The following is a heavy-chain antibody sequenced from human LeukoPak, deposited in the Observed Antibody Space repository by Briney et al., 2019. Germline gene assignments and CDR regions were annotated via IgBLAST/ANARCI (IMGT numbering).Heavy chain of an antibody. CDR1: GYTFTGYY. CDR3: ARDGWYSSLYHFDY. V-gene: IGHV1-2*02. CDR2: INPNSGGT. D-gene: IGHD6-13*01. J-gene: IGHJ4*02. Sequence: ASVKVSCKASGYTFTGYYMHWVRQAPGQGLEWMGWINPNSGGTNYAQKFQGRVTMTRDTSISTAYMELSRLRSDDTAVYYCARDGWYSSLYHFDYWGQGTLVTVSS.